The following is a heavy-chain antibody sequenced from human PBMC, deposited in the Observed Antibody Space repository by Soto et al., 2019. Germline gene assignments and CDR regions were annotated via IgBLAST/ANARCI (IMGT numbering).Heavy chain of an antibody. D-gene: IGHD2-2*01. CDR2: IIPIFGTA. CDR3: ARTDCSSTSCYVYYYYYGMDV. J-gene: IGHJ6*01. CDR1: GGTFSSYA. Sequence: AVKISCKASGGTFSSYAISWVRQAPGQGLEWMGGIIPIFGTANYAQKFQGRVTITADESTSTAYMELSSLRSEDTAVYYCARTDCSSTSCYVYYYYYGMDVWGQVTTVTVSS. V-gene: IGHV1-69*13.